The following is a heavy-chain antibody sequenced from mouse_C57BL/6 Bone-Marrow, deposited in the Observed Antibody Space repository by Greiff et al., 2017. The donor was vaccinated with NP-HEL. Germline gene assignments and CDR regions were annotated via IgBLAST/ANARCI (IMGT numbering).Heavy chain of an antibody. V-gene: IGHV5-16*01. CDR2: INYDGSST. J-gene: IGHJ2*01. Sequence: DVQLVESEGGLVQPGSSMKLSCTASGFTFSDYYMAWVRQVPEKGLEWVANINYDGSSTYYLDSLKSRFIISRDNAKNILYLQMSSLKSEDTATYYCARVRARDIDYWGQGTTLTVSS. CDR1: GFTFSDYY. CDR3: ARVRARDIDY. D-gene: IGHD3-3*01.